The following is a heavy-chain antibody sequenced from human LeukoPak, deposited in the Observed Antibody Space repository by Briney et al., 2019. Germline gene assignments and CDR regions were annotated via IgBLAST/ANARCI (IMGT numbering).Heavy chain of an antibody. J-gene: IGHJ4*02. V-gene: IGHV1-2*02. CDR1: GYTFTGYY. Sequence: ASVKVSCKASGYTFTGYYMHWVRQAPGQGLEWMGWINPNSGGTNYAQKFQGRVTMTRDTSISTAYMELSRLRSDDTAAYYCAIDISITGTVDYWGQGTLVTVSS. CDR2: INPNSGGT. CDR3: AIDISITGTVDY. D-gene: IGHD1-20*01.